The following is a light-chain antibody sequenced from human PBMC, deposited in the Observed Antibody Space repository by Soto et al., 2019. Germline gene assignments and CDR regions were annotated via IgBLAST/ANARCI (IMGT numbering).Light chain of an antibody. CDR2: GAS. J-gene: IGKJ1*01. CDR3: QHYNNRPPT. CDR1: QTVINN. Sequence: EVVMTQSPATLSVSPGERATLSCRASQTVINNLAWYQQRPGQAPRLLIYGASTRAAGIPARFSGSGSGTDFPLTISSLESEDFAVYYCQHYNNRPPTFGRGTKVEIK. V-gene: IGKV3D-15*01.